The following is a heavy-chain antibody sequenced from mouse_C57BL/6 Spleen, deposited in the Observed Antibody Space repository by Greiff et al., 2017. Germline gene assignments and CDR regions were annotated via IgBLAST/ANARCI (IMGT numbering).Heavy chain of an antibody. D-gene: IGHD1-1*01. CDR3: VRGLHYGSSYDYAMDY. CDR2: IRSKSNNYAT. CDR1: GFSFNTYA. J-gene: IGHJ4*01. Sequence: GGLVQPKGSLKLSCAASGFSFNTYAMNWVRQAPGKGLEWVARIRSKSNNYATYYADSVKDRFTISRDDSESMLYLQMNNLKTEDTAMYYCVRGLHYGSSYDYAMDYWGQGTSVTVSS. V-gene: IGHV10-1*01.